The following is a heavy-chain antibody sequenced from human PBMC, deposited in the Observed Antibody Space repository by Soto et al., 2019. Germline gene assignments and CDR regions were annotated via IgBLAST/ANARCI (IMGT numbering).Heavy chain of an antibody. V-gene: IGHV4-59*01. CDR1: GDSISSYY. CDR2: LYYGRSA. J-gene: IGHJ4*02. CDR3: ALRSMAAVPEY. D-gene: IGHD6-13*01. Sequence: QVQLQESGPGLVKPSETLSLTCAVSGDSISSYYCMWIRQPPGKGLESIGYLYYGRSANYNPSLKSRVTVSVDTSTNQCSLTLSAMTAADTAVYYCALRSMAAVPEYWGQGTLVTVSS.